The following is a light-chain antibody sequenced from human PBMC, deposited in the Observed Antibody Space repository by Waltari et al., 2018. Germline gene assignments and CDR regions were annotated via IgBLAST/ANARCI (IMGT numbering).Light chain of an antibody. J-gene: IGKJ1*01. CDR1: QSLTMST. Sequence: DIVTTQPPPTLSLSPAESATHPCGASQSLTMSTFAWFQRKPGQPPRLLICGTCARAAGIPDRFSGSGSGKDFSLTISGLRPEDFAAYYCQQYDNWPWTFGQGTRVE. CDR2: GTC. V-gene: IGKV3D-15*01. CDR3: QQYDNWPWT.